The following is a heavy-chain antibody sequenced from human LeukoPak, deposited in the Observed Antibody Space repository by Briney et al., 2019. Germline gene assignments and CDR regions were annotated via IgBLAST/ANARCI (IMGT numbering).Heavy chain of an antibody. Sequence: GGSLRLSCAASGFTFSNYGMNWVRQAPGKGLEWVSSISSSSSYIYYADSVKGRFTISRDNAKNSLYPQMNSLRAEDTAVYSCARDLSRGLFDYWGQGTLVTVSS. CDR2: ISSSSSYI. D-gene: IGHD2-15*01. V-gene: IGHV3-21*01. CDR3: ARDLSRGLFDY. J-gene: IGHJ4*02. CDR1: GFTFSNYG.